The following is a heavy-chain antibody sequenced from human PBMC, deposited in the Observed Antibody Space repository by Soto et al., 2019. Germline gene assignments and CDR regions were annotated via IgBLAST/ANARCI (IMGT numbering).Heavy chain of an antibody. D-gene: IGHD2-2*01. CDR3: ARDGDRCTSTRCSPWPDTHFDL. Sequence: QVPLVQSGDEVKKPGASVKVSCKACGYTFTNYGISWVRQAPGQGLEWMGWISPYNGNTKYPQKLQGRVTMTTDTSTRTSYMELRSLRSDDTAVYFCARDGDRCTSTRCSPWPDTHFDLWGRGTRVTVSS. V-gene: IGHV1-18*01. CDR1: GYTFTNYG. J-gene: IGHJ2*01. CDR2: ISPYNGNT.